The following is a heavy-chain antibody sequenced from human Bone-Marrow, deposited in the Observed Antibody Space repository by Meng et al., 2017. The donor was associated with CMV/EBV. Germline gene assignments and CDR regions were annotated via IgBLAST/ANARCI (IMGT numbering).Heavy chain of an antibody. J-gene: IGHJ5*02. Sequence: SETLSLTCTVSGGSFNSGDHYWSWIRQPPGKGLEWIGYIYYIGNTYYNPSLKSRVTISVDTSKNQFSLKLSSVTAADTAVYYCARMYRQQLVKRWFDPWGQGTLVTVSS. CDR1: GGSFNSGDHY. CDR2: IYYIGNT. D-gene: IGHD6-13*01. CDR3: ARMYRQQLVKRWFDP. V-gene: IGHV4-30-4*08.